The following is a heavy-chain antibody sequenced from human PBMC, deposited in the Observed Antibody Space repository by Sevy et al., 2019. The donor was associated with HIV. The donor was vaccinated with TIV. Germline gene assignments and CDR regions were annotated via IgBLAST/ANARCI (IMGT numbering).Heavy chain of an antibody. CDR2: ISSITSPT. CDR1: GFTFSGYS. J-gene: IGHJ4*02. V-gene: IGHV3-48*02. Sequence: GGSLRLSCTASGFTFSGYSMNWVRQAPGKGLEWVSYISSITSPTYYVDSVKGRLTMSRDKAKNSLYLQMNSLRDDDTAVYYCVREGIGGARDFDYWGQGTLVTVSS. D-gene: IGHD3-3*01. CDR3: VREGIGGARDFDY.